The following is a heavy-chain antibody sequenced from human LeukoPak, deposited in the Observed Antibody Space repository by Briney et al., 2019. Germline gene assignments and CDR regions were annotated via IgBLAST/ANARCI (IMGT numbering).Heavy chain of an antibody. Sequence: GGSLRLSCAASGFTFSYYGMHWVRQAPGKGLEWVAFIRYDGSNKYYADSVKGRFTISRDNSKNTLYLQMNSLRAEDTAVYYCARGVDYDILTGYEFGYNWFDPWGQGTLVTVSS. D-gene: IGHD3-9*01. CDR2: IRYDGSNK. J-gene: IGHJ5*02. CDR1: GFTFSYYG. CDR3: ARGVDYDILTGYEFGYNWFDP. V-gene: IGHV3-30*02.